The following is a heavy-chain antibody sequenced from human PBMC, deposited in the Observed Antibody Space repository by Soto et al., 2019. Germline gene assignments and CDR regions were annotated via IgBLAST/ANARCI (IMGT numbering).Heavy chain of an antibody. CDR3: ARAEGIVLVPAAIDY. CDR1: GFTFDDYA. V-gene: IGHV3-9*01. D-gene: IGHD2-2*01. CDR2: ISWNSGSI. Sequence: EVQLVESGGGLVQPGRSLRLSCAASGFTFDDYAMHWVRQAPGKGLEWVSGISWNSGSIGYADSVKGRFTISRDNAKNSLYLQMNSLRAEDTALYYCARAEGIVLVPAAIDYWGQGTLFTVSS. J-gene: IGHJ4*02.